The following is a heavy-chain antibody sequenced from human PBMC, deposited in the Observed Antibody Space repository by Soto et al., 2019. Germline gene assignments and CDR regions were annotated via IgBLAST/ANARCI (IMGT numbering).Heavy chain of an antibody. Sequence: QVQLVQSAVEVKNPGASVKLSCQASGYTFINYYIHCVRQAPGQGLEWMGLINPSDAYTEYAQRFQARAAITRDTSTNAGYMDLYSLTSDDTAMYYCARDDVTTIVRNFDFWGQGTLVTVSS. CDR3: ARDDVTTIVRNFDF. CDR1: GYTFINYY. V-gene: IGHV1-46*01. CDR2: INPSDAYT. J-gene: IGHJ4*02. D-gene: IGHD2-15*01.